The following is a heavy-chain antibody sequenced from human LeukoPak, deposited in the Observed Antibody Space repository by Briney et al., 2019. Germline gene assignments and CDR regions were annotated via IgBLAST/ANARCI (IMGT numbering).Heavy chain of an antibody. CDR3: ARDPYYHAFDI. CDR1: GGSISSYY. V-gene: IGHV4-59*01. D-gene: IGHD3-10*01. CDR2: IYYSGST. J-gene: IGHJ3*02. Sequence: SETLSLTCAVYGGSISSYYWSWIRQPPGKGLEWIGYIYYSGSTNYNPSLKSRVTISVDTSKNQFSLKLSSVTAADTAVYYCARDPYYHAFDIWGQGTMVTVSS.